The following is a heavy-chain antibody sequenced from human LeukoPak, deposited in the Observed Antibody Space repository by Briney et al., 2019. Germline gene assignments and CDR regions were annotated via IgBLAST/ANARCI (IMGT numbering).Heavy chain of an antibody. CDR3: ARAPSYCSTSSCYVMAFDP. D-gene: IGHD2-2*01. Sequence: SETLSLACTVSGGSISSYYWSWIRQPPGKGLEWIGYIYYSGSINYNPSLKSRVTISIDTSKIQFSLKLSSVTAADTAVYYCARAPSYCSTSSCYVMAFDPWGQGILVTVSS. CDR2: IYYSGSI. J-gene: IGHJ5*02. CDR1: GGSISSYY. V-gene: IGHV4-59*01.